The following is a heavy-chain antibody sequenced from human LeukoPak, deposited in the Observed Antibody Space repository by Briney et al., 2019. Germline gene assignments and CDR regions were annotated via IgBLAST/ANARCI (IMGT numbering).Heavy chain of an antibody. Sequence: GASVKVSCKASGYTFTGYYMHWVRQAPGQGLEWMGWINPIFGTANYAQMFQGRVTITADKSTYTAYMELSSLRSEDTAVYYCATSGVSLDWFDPWGQGTLVTVSS. D-gene: IGHD3-10*01. CDR2: INPIFGTA. V-gene: IGHV1-69*06. CDR3: ATSGVSLDWFDP. J-gene: IGHJ5*02. CDR1: GYTFTGYY.